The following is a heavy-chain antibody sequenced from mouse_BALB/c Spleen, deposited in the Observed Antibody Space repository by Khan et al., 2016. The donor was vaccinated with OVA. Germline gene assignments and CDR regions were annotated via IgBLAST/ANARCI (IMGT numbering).Heavy chain of an antibody. CDR2: IYPGTGNT. V-gene: IGHV1S132*01. D-gene: IGHD3-3*01. CDR1: GYIFTSYW. J-gene: IGHJ2*01. CDR3: GREEAVYYFNY. Sequence: QVQLQQSGAELVRPGASVKLSCKTSGYIFTSYWIHWVKQRSGQGLVWIARIYPGTGNTYYNENFKGKVTLTADNSSSTAYMQLSSLKSEDAAVYFCGREEAVYYFNYWGQGTTLTVSS.